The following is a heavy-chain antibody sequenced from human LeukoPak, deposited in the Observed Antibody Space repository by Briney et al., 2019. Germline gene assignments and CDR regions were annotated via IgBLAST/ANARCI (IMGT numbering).Heavy chain of an antibody. V-gene: IGHV3-66*01. J-gene: IGHJ4*02. Sequence: GGSLRLSCAASGFTVSSNYMSWVRQAPGKGLEWVSVIYSGGSTYYADSVKGRFTISRDNSKNTLYLQMNRLRAEDTAVYYCASYYGSGSYFDYWGQGTLVTVSS. D-gene: IGHD3-10*01. CDR2: IYSGGST. CDR1: GFTVSSNY. CDR3: ASYYGSGSYFDY.